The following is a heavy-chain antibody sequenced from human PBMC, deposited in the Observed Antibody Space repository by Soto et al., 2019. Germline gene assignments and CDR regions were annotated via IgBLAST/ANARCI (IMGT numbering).Heavy chain of an antibody. V-gene: IGHV3-7*01. Sequence: RDSCGAAEVTSSSYWMSRILKNTGKGLEWVANIKQDGSEKYYVDSVKGRFTISRDNAKNSLYLQMNSLRAEDTAVYYCARAAVVVVPAAKPPHCFDYWGQGTLVTVSS. CDR3: ARAAVVVVPAAKPPHCFDY. CDR2: IKQDGSEK. CDR1: EVTSSSYW. J-gene: IGHJ4*02. D-gene: IGHD2-2*01.